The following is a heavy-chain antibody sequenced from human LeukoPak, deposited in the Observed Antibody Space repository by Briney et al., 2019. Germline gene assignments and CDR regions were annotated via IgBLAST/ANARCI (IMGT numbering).Heavy chain of an antibody. CDR2: ISGGGGT. Sequence: PGGSLRLSCAASGFTFSSYSMSWVRQAPGKGLEWVSGISGGGGTYYADSVKGRFTISRDNSKNTLYLQVNSLRAEDTGVYYCAKEPPYCGGDCYFLLDYWGQGTLVTVSS. J-gene: IGHJ4*02. D-gene: IGHD2-21*02. CDR3: AKEPPYCGGDCYFLLDY. V-gene: IGHV3-23*01. CDR1: GFTFSSYS.